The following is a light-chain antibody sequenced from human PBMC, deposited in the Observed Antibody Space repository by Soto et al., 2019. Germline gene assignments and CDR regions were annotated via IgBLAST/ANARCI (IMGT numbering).Light chain of an antibody. V-gene: IGKV3-20*01. CDR1: QSVGSSR. J-gene: IGKJ3*01. CDR2: GAS. Sequence: EIVLTQSPGTLSLSPGERVTLSCRASQSVGSSRLAWYQQKPGQAPRLLIYGASSRATGIPDRFSGRGSGTDFTLTIRRLGPEYSAGYYCQKYSRSPFTFCHGTKAEIK. CDR3: QKYSRSPFT.